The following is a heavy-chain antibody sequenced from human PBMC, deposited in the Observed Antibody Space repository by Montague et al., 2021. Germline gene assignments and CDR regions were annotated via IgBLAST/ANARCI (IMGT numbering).Heavy chain of an antibody. Sequence: SETLSLTCTVSGGSISSTCHYWVRLRPPTGKELDWIGTFNSGGSTYYYPTLRSRVSISADTSKNQFSLNLHSVTAADTAVYFCARARITGTTTPLDYWGQGTLVTVSS. V-gene: IGHV4-39*01. CDR1: GGSISSTCHY. CDR2: FNSGGST. D-gene: IGHD1-14*01. CDR3: ARARITGTTTPLDY. J-gene: IGHJ4*02.